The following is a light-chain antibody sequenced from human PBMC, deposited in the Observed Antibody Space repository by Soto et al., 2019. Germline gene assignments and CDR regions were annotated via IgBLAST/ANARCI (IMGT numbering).Light chain of an antibody. Sequence: QSVLTQPPSASGTPGQRVTISCSGSSSNIGGNPVNWYQQLPGTAPKLLIYSNNQRPSGVPDRFSGSKSGTSASLAISGLQSEDEADYYCAAWDDNLTGVVYGGGTKLTVL. CDR2: SNN. CDR1: SSNIGGNP. J-gene: IGLJ2*01. CDR3: AAWDDNLTGVV. V-gene: IGLV1-44*01.